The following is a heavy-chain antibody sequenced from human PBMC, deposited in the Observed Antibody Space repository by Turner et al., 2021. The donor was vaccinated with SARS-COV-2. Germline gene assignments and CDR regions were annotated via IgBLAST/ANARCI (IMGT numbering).Heavy chain of an antibody. CDR2: YHYGGSN. Sequence: QVQLPESGPGLVTPSETLSLICSVSGGFISGYYGGWIRQPPGKALEWSGNYHYGGSNNYNPLINSRVTVSVDTSKNQFSLKLSAAAAADTAVYCCARAHYPGSLFRFDPWGQGTLVTVSS. D-gene: IGHD2-21*01. V-gene: IGHV4-59*01. CDR1: GGFISGYY. J-gene: IGHJ5*02. CDR3: ARAHYPGSLFRFDP.